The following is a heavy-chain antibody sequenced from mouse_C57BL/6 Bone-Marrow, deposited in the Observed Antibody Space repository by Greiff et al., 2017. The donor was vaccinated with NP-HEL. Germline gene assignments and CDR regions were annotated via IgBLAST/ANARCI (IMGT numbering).Heavy chain of an antibody. CDR2: IFIGIGYT. CDR1: GYTFTSYG. J-gene: IGHJ2*01. V-gene: IGHV1-58*01. Sequence: VQLQQSGAELVRPGSSVKMSCKPSGYTFTSYGINWVKQRPGQGLDWIGYIFIGIGYTAYPEKFKGTAPLTSDTSSSTAYMQLSSLTSEDSAIYFCARADYYDYFDYWGKGTTLTVSS. CDR3: ARADYYDYFDY. D-gene: IGHD2-1*01.